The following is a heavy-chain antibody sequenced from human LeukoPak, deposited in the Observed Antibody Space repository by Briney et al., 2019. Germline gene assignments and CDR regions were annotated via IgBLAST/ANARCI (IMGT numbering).Heavy chain of an antibody. CDR3: ARDDYDSSGSTHTGFDY. CDR2: INPNSGGT. Sequence: ASVKVSRKASGYTFTDYYMHWVRQAPGQGLEWMGWINPNSGGTNYAQKFQGRVTMTRDTSISTAYMELSRLRSDDTAVYYCARDDYDSSGSTHTGFDYWGQGTLVTVSS. D-gene: IGHD3-22*01. J-gene: IGHJ4*02. V-gene: IGHV1-2*02. CDR1: GYTFTDYY.